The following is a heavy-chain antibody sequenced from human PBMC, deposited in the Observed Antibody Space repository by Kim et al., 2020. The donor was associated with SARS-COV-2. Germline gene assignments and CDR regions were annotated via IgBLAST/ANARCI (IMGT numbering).Heavy chain of an antibody. CDR2: IYYSGST. CDR1: GGSISSGRSY. J-gene: IGHJ4*02. D-gene: IGHD3-10*01. Sequence: SETLSLTCTVSGGSISSGRSYWGWIRQPPGKGLEWIGSIYYSGSTYYNPSLKSRVTISVDTSKNQFSLRLSSVTAADTAVYYCARDYGLLWFGEFWGQGT. CDR3: ARDYGLLWFGEF. V-gene: IGHV4-39*07.